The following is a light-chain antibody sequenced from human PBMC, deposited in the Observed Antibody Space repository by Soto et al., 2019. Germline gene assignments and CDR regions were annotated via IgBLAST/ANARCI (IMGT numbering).Light chain of an antibody. V-gene: IGKV3-15*01. CDR2: GAS. J-gene: IGKJ1*01. CDR3: QQYRGCPRT. CDR1: QSVDIN. Sequence: EIVLTQSPATLSVSPGERVTLSCRASQSVDINLAWYQQKPGQAPRLLIYGASTRATDMSGTFSGRGSGTESPLTINNLRPEDFAVYYCQQYRGCPRTFGQGTKVEIK.